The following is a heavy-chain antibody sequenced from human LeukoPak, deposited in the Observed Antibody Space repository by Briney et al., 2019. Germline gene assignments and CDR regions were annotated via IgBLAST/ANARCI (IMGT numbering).Heavy chain of an antibody. CDR1: GFTFGNAW. CDR2: ISGDGGST. CDR3: VVGGGIY. J-gene: IGHJ4*02. Sequence: PGGSLRLSCAASGFTFGNAWMTWVRQAPGKGLVWVSRISGDGGSTLYADSVKGRFTISRDNAKNTLHLQMNSLRADDTAVYYCVVGGGIYWGQGTLVTVS. D-gene: IGHD1-26*01. V-gene: IGHV3-74*03.